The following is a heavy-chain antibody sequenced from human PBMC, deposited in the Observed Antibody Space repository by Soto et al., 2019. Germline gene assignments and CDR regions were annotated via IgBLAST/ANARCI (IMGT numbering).Heavy chain of an antibody. J-gene: IGHJ4*02. D-gene: IGHD2-15*01. CDR2: IIPILGIA. V-gene: IGHV1-69*08. CDR3: ARDEDCSGGSCYPLPVY. CDR1: GGTFSSYT. Sequence: QVQLVQSGAEVKKPGSSVKVSCKASGGTFSSYTISWVRQAPGQGLEWMGRIIPILGIANYAQKFQGRVTITADKSTSTAYMELSSLRSEDTAVYYCARDEDCSGGSCYPLPVYWGQGTLVTVSS.